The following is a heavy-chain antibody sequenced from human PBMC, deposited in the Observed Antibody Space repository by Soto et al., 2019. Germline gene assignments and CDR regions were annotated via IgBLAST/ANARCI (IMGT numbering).Heavy chain of an antibody. CDR1: GGSISSYY. V-gene: IGHV4-59*01. J-gene: IGHJ5*02. D-gene: IGHD3-9*01. CDR3: PRGQYYDILTGYGLYNWFDP. CDR2: IYYSGST. Sequence: PSETLSLTCTVSGGSISSYYWSWIRQPPGKGLEWLGYIYYSGSTNYNPSLKSRVTRSVDTSKNQFSLKLRPVTAAYTALYYRPRGQYYDILTGYGLYNWFDPWGQGTLVTVSS.